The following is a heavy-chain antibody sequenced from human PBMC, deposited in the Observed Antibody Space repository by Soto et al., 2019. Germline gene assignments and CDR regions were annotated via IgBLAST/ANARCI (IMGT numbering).Heavy chain of an antibody. CDR3: ARDSGYSYGNYYYYYGMDV. D-gene: IGHD5-18*01. CDR1: GGSISSYY. V-gene: IGHV4-4*07. J-gene: IGHJ6*02. CDR2: IYTSGST. Sequence: SETLSLTCTVSGGSISSYYWSWIRQPAGKGLEWIGRIYTSGSTNYNPSLKSRVTMSVDTSKNQFSLKLSSVTAADTAVYYCARDSGYSYGNYYYYYGMDVWGQGTTVTVSS.